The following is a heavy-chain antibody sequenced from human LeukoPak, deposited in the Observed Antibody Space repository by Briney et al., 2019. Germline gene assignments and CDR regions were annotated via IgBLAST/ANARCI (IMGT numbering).Heavy chain of an antibody. CDR2: ISYDGSNK. CDR3: ARDISGITMVRGPYFDY. V-gene: IGHV3-30-3*01. D-gene: IGHD3-10*01. CDR1: GFTFSSYA. J-gene: IGHJ4*02. Sequence: PGRSLRLSCAASGFTFSSYAMHWVRQAPGKGLEWVAVISYDGSNKYYADSVKGRFTISRDNSKNTLYLQMNSLRAEDTAVYYCARDISGITMVRGPYFDYWGQGTLVTVSS.